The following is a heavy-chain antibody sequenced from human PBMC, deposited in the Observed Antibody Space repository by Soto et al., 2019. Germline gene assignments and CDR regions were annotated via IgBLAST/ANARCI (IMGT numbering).Heavy chain of an antibody. J-gene: IGHJ1*01. D-gene: IGHD3-3*02. CDR2: ISYDGENQ. Sequence: PGGSLRVSCAASGFSFSHYAMHWVRQPPGKGLEWVALISYDGENQYFTDSVRGRFTISRDNSKTAVYLEMNNLRLDDTATYYCVSPHSEHSNAFALWAQRTLVIVSA. V-gene: IGHV3-30*04. CDR3: VSPHSEHSNAFAL. CDR1: GFSFSHYA.